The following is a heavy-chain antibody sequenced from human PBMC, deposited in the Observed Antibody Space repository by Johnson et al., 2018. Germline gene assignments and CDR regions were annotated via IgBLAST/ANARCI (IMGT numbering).Heavy chain of an antibody. J-gene: IGHJ4*01. CDR1: GGSFSHYY. CDR2: INDRGST. CDR3: ARVSDSPSFYLPY. D-gene: IGHD2/OR15-2a*01. V-gene: IGHV4-34*01. Sequence: ELLQQLGAGLLEASVPLSLTCAVYGGSFSHYYWTWIRQPPGQGLEWIGEINDRGSTNYNPSLKSRVTISVDTSKNQFSLKLTSVTAADTALYYCARVSDSPSFYLPYWGQGTLVTVSS.